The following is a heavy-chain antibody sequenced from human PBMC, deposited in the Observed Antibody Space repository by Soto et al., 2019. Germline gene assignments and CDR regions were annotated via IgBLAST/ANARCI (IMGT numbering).Heavy chain of an antibody. J-gene: IGHJ4*02. Sequence: QLQLQESGPGLVKPSETLSLTCTVSGGSISSSSYYWGWIRQPPGKGLEWIGSIYYSGSTYYNPSLKSRVTISVDTSKNQFSLKLSSVTAADTAVYYCARQRAYGDYGPRWDYWGQGTLVTVSS. D-gene: IGHD4-17*01. CDR2: IYYSGST. V-gene: IGHV4-39*01. CDR3: ARQRAYGDYGPRWDY. CDR1: GGSISSSSYY.